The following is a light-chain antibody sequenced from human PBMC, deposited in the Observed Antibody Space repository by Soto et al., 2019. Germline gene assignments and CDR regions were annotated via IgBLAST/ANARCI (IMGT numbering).Light chain of an antibody. CDR2: KAS. Sequence: DIQMTQSPSTLSASVGDRVTITCRASQSISTWLAWYQQKPGKAPKLLIYKASSLEGGVPSRFSGSGSGTEFTLTISSLQPDDFATYYCQQYNSYLLTFGPGTKVDIK. V-gene: IGKV1-5*03. CDR3: QQYNSYLLT. CDR1: QSISTW. J-gene: IGKJ3*01.